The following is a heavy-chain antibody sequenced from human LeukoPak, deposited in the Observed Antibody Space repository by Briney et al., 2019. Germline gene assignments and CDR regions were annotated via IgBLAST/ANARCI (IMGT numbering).Heavy chain of an antibody. V-gene: IGHV1-2*06. CDR1: GYTFTGYY. CDR3: ARLRYCSSTTCYAEMYYFDY. D-gene: IGHD2-2*01. J-gene: IGHJ4*02. Sequence: ASVKVSCXASGYTFTGYYIHWVRQAPGQGLEWMGRINPNSGGTNYAQKFQGRVTMTRDTSISIAYMELSRLRSDDTAVYYCARLRYCSSTTCYAEMYYFDYWGQGTPVTVSS. CDR2: INPNSGGT.